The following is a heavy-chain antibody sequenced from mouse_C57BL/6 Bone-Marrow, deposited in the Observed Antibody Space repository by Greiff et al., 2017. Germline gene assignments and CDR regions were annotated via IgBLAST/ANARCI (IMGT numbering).Heavy chain of an antibody. CDR3: ARAGGGWLPPFAY. J-gene: IGHJ3*01. D-gene: IGHD2-3*01. CDR2: ISYDGSN. Sequence: EVQLQESGPGLVKPSQSLSLTCSVTGYSITSGYYWNWLRQFPGNKLEWMGYISYDGSNNYNPSLKNRISIARDTSKNQFFLKLNSVTTEDTATDYCARAGGGWLPPFAYWGQGTLVTVSA. V-gene: IGHV3-6*01. CDR1: GYSITSGYY.